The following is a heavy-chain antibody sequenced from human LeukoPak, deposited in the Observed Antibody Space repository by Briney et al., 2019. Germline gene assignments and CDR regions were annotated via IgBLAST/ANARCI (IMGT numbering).Heavy chain of an antibody. D-gene: IGHD5-24*01. V-gene: IGHV3-21*01. CDR1: GFTFSSYS. CDR2: ISSSSSYI. Sequence: GGSLRLSCAASGFTFSSYSMNWVRQAPGKGREWVSSISSSSSYIYYADSVKGRFTISRDNAKNSLYLQMNSLRAEDTAVYYCARAMATTTFDYWGQGTLVTVSS. CDR3: ARAMATTTFDY. J-gene: IGHJ4*02.